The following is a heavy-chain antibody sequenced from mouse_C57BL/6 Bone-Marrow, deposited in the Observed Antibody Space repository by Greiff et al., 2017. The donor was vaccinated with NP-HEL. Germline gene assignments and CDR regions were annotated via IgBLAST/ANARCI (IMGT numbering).Heavy chain of an antibody. Sequence: VHVKQSGPELVKPGASVKIPCKASGYTFTDYNMDWVKQSHGKSLEWIGDINPNNGGTIYNQKFKGKATLTVDKSSSTAYMELRSLTSEDTAVYYCARVNYGSSYVRYYFDYWGQGTTLTVSS. J-gene: IGHJ2*01. D-gene: IGHD1-1*01. V-gene: IGHV1-18*01. CDR3: ARVNYGSSYVRYYFDY. CDR2: INPNNGGT. CDR1: GYTFTDYN.